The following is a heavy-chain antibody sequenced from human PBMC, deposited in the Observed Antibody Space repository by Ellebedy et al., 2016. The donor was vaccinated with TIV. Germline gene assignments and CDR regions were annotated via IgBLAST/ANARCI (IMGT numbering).Heavy chain of an antibody. D-gene: IGHD3-10*01. V-gene: IGHV3-15*01. CDR1: GFTFSNAW. CDR2: IKSKTDGGTT. Sequence: GESLKISXAASGFTFSNAWMSWVRQAPGKGLEWVGRIKSKTDGGTTDYAAPVKGRFTISRDDSKNTLYLQMNSLKTEDTAVYYCTLLRVTMVRGVLDYWGQGTLVTVSS. CDR3: TLLRVTMVRGVLDY. J-gene: IGHJ4*02.